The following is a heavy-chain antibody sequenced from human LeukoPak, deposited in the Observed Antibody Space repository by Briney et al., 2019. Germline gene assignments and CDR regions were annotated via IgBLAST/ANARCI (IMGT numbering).Heavy chain of an antibody. CDR2: MSGSGGTT. CDR1: GFTFDDYA. J-gene: IGHJ4*02. D-gene: IGHD1-26*01. V-gene: IGHV3-23*01. CDR3: AKELRYSRDYFDY. Sequence: GGSLRLSCAASGFTFDDYAMHWVRQAPGKGLEWVSAMSGSGGTTYYADSVKGRSTISRDNSKNTLYLQMNSLRAEDTAVYYCAKELRYSRDYFDYWGQGTLVTVSS.